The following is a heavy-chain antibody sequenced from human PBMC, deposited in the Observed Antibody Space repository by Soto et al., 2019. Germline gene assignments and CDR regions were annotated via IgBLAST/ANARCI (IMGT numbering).Heavy chain of an antibody. D-gene: IGHD3-10*01. CDR3: ARQGSVVWFGELTFIDGMDV. V-gene: IGHV4-39*01. Sequence: QLQLQESGPGLVKPSETLSLTCTVSGGSISSSSYYWGWIRQPPGKGLEWIGSIYYSGSTYYNPSLKSRVTISVDTSKNQFSLKLSSVTAADTAVYYCARQGSVVWFGELTFIDGMDVWGQGTTVTVSS. CDR2: IYYSGST. J-gene: IGHJ6*02. CDR1: GGSISSSSYY.